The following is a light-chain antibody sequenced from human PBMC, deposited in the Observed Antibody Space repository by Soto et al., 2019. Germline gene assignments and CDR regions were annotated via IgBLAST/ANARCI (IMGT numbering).Light chain of an antibody. V-gene: IGKV1-5*01. J-gene: IGKJ5*01. Sequence: DIQMTQSPSTLSASVGDRVTITCRASQSISSWLAWYQQKPGKAPKLLIYDASSLQSGVPSRFSGSGSATDFTLTIGSLQPEDSATYYCQQGFTTPWTFGQGTRLEIK. CDR3: QQGFTTPWT. CDR2: DAS. CDR1: QSISSW.